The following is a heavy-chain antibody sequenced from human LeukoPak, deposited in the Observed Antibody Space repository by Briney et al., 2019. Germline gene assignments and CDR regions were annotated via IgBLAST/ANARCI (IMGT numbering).Heavy chain of an antibody. J-gene: IGHJ3*02. CDR1: GLTFSSYA. V-gene: IGHV3-23*01. CDR3: AKYSSPGSGWYKAAFDI. D-gene: IGHD6-19*01. Sequence: GGSLRLSCAASGLTFSSYAMSWVRQAPGKGLEWVSAISGSTYYADSVRGRFTISRDNSRNTMYLQMNSLRAEDTAVYYCAKYSSPGSGWYKAAFDIWGQGTMVTVSS. CDR2: ISGST.